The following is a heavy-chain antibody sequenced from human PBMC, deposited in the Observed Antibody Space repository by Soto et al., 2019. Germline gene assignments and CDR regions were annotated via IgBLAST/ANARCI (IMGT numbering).Heavy chain of an antibody. CDR2: INPSGGST. Sequence: ASVKVSCKASGYTFTSYYMHWVRQAPGQGLEWMGIINPSGGSTSYAQKFQGRVTMTRDTSTSTVYMELSSLRSEDTAVYYCARGGSRRGYSGYDSGYWGQGTLVTVSS. J-gene: IGHJ4*02. CDR3: ARGGSRRGYSGYDSGY. CDR1: GYTFTSYY. V-gene: IGHV1-46*03. D-gene: IGHD5-12*01.